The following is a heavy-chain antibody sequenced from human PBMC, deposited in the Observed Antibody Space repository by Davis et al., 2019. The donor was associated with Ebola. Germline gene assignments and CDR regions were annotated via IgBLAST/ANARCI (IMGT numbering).Heavy chain of an antibody. V-gene: IGHV3-23*01. D-gene: IGHD4-11*01. CDR3: AKSPYSGPFDY. Sequence: GESLKISCAASGFTFTNYAMNWVRQAPGKGLEWVSAISGSGGSTYYADSMKGRFTISRDNPKNTLYLQMNSLRAEDAAVYYCAKSPYSGPFDYWGQGTLVTVSS. CDR2: ISGSGGST. CDR1: GFTFTNYA. J-gene: IGHJ4*02.